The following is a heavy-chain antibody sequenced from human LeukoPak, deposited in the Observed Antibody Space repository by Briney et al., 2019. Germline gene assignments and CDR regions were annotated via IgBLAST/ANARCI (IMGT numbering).Heavy chain of an antibody. V-gene: IGHV1-2*02. CDR3: ARAGVWDYSDSSGYHNAAFDI. Sequence: ASVKVSCKASGYTFTSYGISWVRQAPGQGLERMGWINPSSGGTNYAQKFQGRVTVTRDTSISTAYMDLSRLRSDDTAVYYCARAGVWDYSDSSGYHNAAFDIWGQGTMVTVSS. CDR1: GYTFTSYG. J-gene: IGHJ3*02. D-gene: IGHD3-22*01. CDR2: INPSSGGT.